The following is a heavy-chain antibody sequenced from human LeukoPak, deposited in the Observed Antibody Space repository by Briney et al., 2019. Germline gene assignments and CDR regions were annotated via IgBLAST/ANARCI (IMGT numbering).Heavy chain of an antibody. D-gene: IGHD3-3*01. J-gene: IGHJ4*02. CDR2: INWNGGIT. CDR1: GGSFSGYY. CDR3: ARGSPNYDFWSGYLIGDPLFDY. Sequence: PSETLSLTCAVYGGSFSGYYWSWVRQAPGKGLEWVSGINWNGGITGYGDSVRGRFTVSRDNAKNSLFLQMNSLRAEDTAVYYCARGSPNYDFWSGYLIGDPLFDYWGQGTLVTASS. V-gene: IGHV3-20*04.